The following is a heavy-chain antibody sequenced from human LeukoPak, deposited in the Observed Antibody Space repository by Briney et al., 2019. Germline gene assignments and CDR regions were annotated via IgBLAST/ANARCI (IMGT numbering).Heavy chain of an antibody. V-gene: IGHV1-18*01. Sequence: AASVKVPCKASGYTFTSYGISWVRQAPGQGLEWMGWISAYNGNTNYAQKLQGRVTMTTDTSTSTAYMELRSLRSDDTAVYYCARDGLGYDYVWGSYRHYFDYWGQGTLVTVSS. D-gene: IGHD3-16*02. CDR2: ISAYNGNT. J-gene: IGHJ4*02. CDR3: ARDGLGYDYVWGSYRHYFDY. CDR1: GYTFTSYG.